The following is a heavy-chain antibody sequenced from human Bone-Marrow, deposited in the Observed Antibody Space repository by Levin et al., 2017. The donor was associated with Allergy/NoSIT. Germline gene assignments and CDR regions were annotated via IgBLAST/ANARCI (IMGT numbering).Heavy chain of an antibody. J-gene: IGHJ4*02. CDR3: ARDGLAAAGL. D-gene: IGHD6-13*01. V-gene: IGHV4-4*02. CDR2: IHHSGSA. CDR1: GGSLTNTNW. Sequence: PSETLSLTCAVSGGSLTNTNWWSWVRQPPGKGLEWLGEIHHSGSANYNPSLKSRITISIDKSKNHFYLNLRSVTATDTAVYYCARDGLAAAGLWGPGTLVTVSS.